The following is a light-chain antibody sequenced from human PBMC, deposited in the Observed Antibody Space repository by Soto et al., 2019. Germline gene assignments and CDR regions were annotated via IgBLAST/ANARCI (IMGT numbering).Light chain of an antibody. CDR3: QHHKSYPRT. Sequence: DIQMTQSPSTLSASVGDRVTITCRASQSISTWLAWYQQKPGKAPRLLIYTASSLESGVQSRFTGSGSGTEFTLTISSLQPDDFATYYCQHHKSYPRTFGQGTKVEIK. V-gene: IGKV1-5*03. CDR2: TAS. CDR1: QSISTW. J-gene: IGKJ1*01.